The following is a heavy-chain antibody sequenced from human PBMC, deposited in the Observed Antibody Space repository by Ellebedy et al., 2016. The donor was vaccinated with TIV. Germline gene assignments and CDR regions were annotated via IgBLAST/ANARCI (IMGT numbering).Heavy chain of an antibody. CDR3: ARRASYGDYAVQVNPWFDP. D-gene: IGHD4-17*01. V-gene: IGHV3-7*01. CDR2: IRQEGDEI. J-gene: IGHJ5*02. Sequence: PGGSLRLSCAASGFNFRSDWMTWVRQAPGKGLEWVAKIRQEGDEIYYVESVNGRFTIPRDNAKNSLFLQMNSLRVEDTAVYYCARRASYGDYAVQVNPWFDPWGQGTLVTVSS. CDR1: GFNFRSDW.